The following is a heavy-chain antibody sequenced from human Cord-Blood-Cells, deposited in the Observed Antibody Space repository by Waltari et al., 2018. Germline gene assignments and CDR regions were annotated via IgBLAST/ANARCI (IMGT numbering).Heavy chain of an antibody. J-gene: IGHJ2*01. CDR3: ARASMVRGVIGWYFDL. V-gene: IGHV4-31*03. CDR1: GGSISRGGYY. Sequence: QVQLQESGPGLVQPSQTLSLTCTVSGGSISRGGYYCRWLRQHPGTGLEWIGYIYYIGSTYYNPSLKSRVTISVDTAKNQFSLKLSSVTAADTAVYYCARASMVRGVIGWYFDLWGRGTLVTVSS. D-gene: IGHD3-10*01. CDR2: IYYIGST.